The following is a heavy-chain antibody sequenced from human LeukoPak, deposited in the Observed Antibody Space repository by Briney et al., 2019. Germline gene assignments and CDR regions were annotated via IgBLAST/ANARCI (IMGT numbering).Heavy chain of an antibody. Sequence: SETLSLTCTVPSGSVNSGSYYWNWIRQPPGKGLEWIGYIYYSGSTNYNPSLKSRVTISVDTAKNQLSLKLSSVTAADTAVYYCARGSDTAAGLYWGQGTLVTVSS. V-gene: IGHV4-61*01. CDR2: IYYSGST. CDR1: SGSVNSGSYY. J-gene: IGHJ4*02. D-gene: IGHD6-13*01. CDR3: ARGSDTAAGLY.